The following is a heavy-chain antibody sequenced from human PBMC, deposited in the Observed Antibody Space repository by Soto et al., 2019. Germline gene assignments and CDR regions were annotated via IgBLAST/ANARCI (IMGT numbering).Heavy chain of an antibody. V-gene: IGHV4-34*01. Sequence: SETLSVTCAVTGGSLRGYHWGWIRQPPGKGLEWIGEVKDGGHTNYSPSLRGRVTISSDTSNNQFSLRLNSVTAADTGVYYCARGQEGVVATHWDQGSLVTVSS. CDR3: ARGQEGVVATH. CDR1: GGSLRGYH. D-gene: IGHD5-12*01. CDR2: VKDGGHT. J-gene: IGHJ4*02.